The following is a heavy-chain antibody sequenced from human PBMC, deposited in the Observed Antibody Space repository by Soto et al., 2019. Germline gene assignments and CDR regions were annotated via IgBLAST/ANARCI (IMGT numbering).Heavy chain of an antibody. CDR3: AENGQPTDYYYDLDD. CDR2: ISGYNGDT. J-gene: IGHJ4*02. CDR1: GYTFTRYG. Sequence: QGHLVQSGAEVKKPGASVKVSCKASGYTFTRYGISWVRQAPGQGLEWMGWISGYNGDTNYAQNLQDRVTMTIDTSTNTAYMKLKYLELGDRTVYDSAENGQPTDYYYDLDDWGQGTLVTVSS. D-gene: IGHD1-26*01. V-gene: IGHV1-18*01.